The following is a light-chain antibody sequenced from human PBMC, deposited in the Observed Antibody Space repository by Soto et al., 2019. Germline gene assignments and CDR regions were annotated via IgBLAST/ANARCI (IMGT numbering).Light chain of an antibody. CDR2: GAS. CDR1: QSVSSN. V-gene: IGKV3-15*01. CDR3: QQYNNWPRT. J-gene: IGKJ1*01. Sequence: VLTQSPGTLPLSPGDRAILCCRASQSVSSNLAWYQQKPGQAPRLLIYGASTRATVIPARFDGSGSGTEFTLTISSLQSEDFAVYYCQQYNNWPRTFGQGTKVDIK.